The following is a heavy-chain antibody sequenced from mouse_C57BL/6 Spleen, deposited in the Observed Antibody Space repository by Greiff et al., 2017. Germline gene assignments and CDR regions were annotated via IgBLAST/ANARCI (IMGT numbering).Heavy chain of an antibody. Sequence: EVKLMESGEGLVKPGGSLKLSCAASGFTFSSYAMSWVRQTPEKRLEWVAYISSGGDYIYYADTVKGRFTISRDNARNTLYLQMSSLKSEDTAMYYCTREISDYFDYWGQGTTLTVSS. CDR2: ISSGGDYI. CDR1: GFTFSSYA. J-gene: IGHJ2*01. CDR3: TREISDYFDY. V-gene: IGHV5-9-1*02.